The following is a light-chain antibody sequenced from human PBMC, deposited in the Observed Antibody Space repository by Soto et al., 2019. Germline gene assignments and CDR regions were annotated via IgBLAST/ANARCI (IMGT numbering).Light chain of an antibody. CDR3: CSYAGSSTYV. Sequence: LTQPASVSGSPGQSITISCTGTSSDVGSYNLVSWYQQHPGKAPKPMIYEGSKRPSGVSNRFSGSKSGNTASLTISGLQAEDEADYYCCSYAGSSTYVFGTGTKVTVL. CDR1: SSDVGSYNL. J-gene: IGLJ1*01. V-gene: IGLV2-23*01. CDR2: EGS.